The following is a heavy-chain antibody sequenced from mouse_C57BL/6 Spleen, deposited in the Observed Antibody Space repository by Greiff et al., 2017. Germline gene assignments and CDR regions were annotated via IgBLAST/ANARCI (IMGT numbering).Heavy chain of an antibody. CDR3: ERHEDHDYDGGYFDD. V-gene: IGHV1-62-2*01. Sequence: QVQLQQSGAELVKPGASVKLSCKASGYTFTEYTIHWVKQRPGQGLEWIGWFYPGSGSIKYNEKFKDKATLTADKSSSTDYMEFSRLTSEDSAVSFCERHEDHDYDGGYFDDWGKGTTVTVSA. CDR2: FYPGSGSI. D-gene: IGHD2-4*01. CDR1: GYTFTEYT. J-gene: IGHJ1*03.